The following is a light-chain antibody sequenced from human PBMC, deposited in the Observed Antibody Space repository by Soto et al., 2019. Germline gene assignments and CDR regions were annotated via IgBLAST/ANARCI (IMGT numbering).Light chain of an antibody. J-gene: IGKJ5*01. V-gene: IGKV3-20*01. CDR3: QQHGSSPIT. CDR2: GAS. Sequence: EIGLTQAPGTLSLSPGERATLSCRASQSVSSSYLAWYQQKPGQAPRLLIYGASSRATGIPDRFSGSGSGTDFTLTISRLEPEDFAVYYCQQHGSSPITFGQGTRLEI. CDR1: QSVSSSY.